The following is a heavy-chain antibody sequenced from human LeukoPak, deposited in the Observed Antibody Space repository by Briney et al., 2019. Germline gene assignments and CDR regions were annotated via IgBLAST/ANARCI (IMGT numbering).Heavy chain of an antibody. CDR3: ARDGGTLRGMDV. CDR2: IYYSGST. J-gene: IGHJ6*02. D-gene: IGHD5-24*01. Sequence: SETLSLTCTVSGGSISSYYWSWIRQPPGKGLEWIGYIYYSGSTYYNPSLKSRVTISVDTSKNQFSLKLSSVTAADTAVYYCARDGGTLRGMDVWGQGTTVTVSS. CDR1: GGSISSYY. V-gene: IGHV4-59*06.